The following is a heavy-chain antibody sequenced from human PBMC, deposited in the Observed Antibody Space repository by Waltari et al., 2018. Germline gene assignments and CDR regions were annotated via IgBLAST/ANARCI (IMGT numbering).Heavy chain of an antibody. V-gene: IGHV4-39*01. D-gene: IGHD3-10*01. J-gene: IGHJ4*02. CDR3: ARHVGRPTPYYFDY. CDR2: IYYNGST. CDR1: GGSISSHTYY. Sequence: QLQLQESGPGLVKPSETLSLTCAVSGGSISSHTYYWGWIRQPPGKGLEWIGNIYYNGSTFYNTSLKSRVTISVDTSKNQFSLKLRSVTAADTAVYYCARHVGRPTPYYFDYWGQGTLVTVSS.